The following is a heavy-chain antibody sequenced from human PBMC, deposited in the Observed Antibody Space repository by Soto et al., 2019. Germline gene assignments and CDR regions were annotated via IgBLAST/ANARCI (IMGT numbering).Heavy chain of an antibody. CDR1: GDSVSSNSAA. Sequence: SKPLSLTCAISGDSVSSNSAAWNWIRQSPSRGLEWLGRTYYKSKWYNEYAVSVKSRMTINSDTSKNQVSLQLNSVTPVYTAVYYSATGFLEPACHPSGPGTRVTAS. CDR2: TYYKSKWYN. J-gene: IGHJ5*02. D-gene: IGHD3-10*01. CDR3: ATGFLEPACHP. V-gene: IGHV6-1*01.